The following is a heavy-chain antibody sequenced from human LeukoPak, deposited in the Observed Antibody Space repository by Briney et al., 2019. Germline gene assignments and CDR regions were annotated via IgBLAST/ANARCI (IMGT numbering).Heavy chain of an antibody. CDR1: GGTFSIYA. D-gene: IGHD3-10*01. V-gene: IGHV1-69*13. Sequence: ASVKVSCMASGGTFSIYAISWVRQAPGQGLEWMGGIIPIFGTANYAQKFQGRVTITADESTSTAYMELSSLRSEDTAVYYCARETMVRGVPRNDFDYWGQGTLVTVSS. J-gene: IGHJ4*02. CDR2: IIPIFGTA. CDR3: ARETMVRGVPRNDFDY.